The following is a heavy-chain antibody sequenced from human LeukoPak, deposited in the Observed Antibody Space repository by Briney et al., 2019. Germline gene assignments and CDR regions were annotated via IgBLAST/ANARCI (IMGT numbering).Heavy chain of an antibody. Sequence: ASVKVSCKASGGTFGSYAISWVRQAPGRGLEWMGGIIPIFGTANYAQKFQGRVTITADESTSTAYMELSSLRSEDTAVYYCARRSAGDYYDSSGYLTGLPDYWGQGTLVTVSS. CDR2: IIPIFGTA. D-gene: IGHD3-22*01. CDR1: GGTFGSYA. CDR3: ARRSAGDYYDSSGYLTGLPDY. J-gene: IGHJ4*02. V-gene: IGHV1-69*13.